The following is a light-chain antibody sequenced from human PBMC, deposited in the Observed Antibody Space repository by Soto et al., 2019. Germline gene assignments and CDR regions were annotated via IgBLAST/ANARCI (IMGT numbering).Light chain of an antibody. CDR2: DNN. CDR1: SSNIGNNY. Sequence: QSVLTQPPSVSAAPGQRFTISCSGSSSNIGNNYVSWYQQVPGTAPKVLIYDNNKRPSGIPDRFSGSKSGTSATLGITGLQTGDEADYYCGTWDSSLSAVVFGGGTKLTVL. CDR3: GTWDSSLSAVV. J-gene: IGLJ2*01. V-gene: IGLV1-51*01.